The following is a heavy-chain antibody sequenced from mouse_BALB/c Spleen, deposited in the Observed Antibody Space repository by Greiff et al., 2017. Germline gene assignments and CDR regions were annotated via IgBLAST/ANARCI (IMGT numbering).Heavy chain of an antibody. CDR1: GYSITSDYA. CDR2: ISYSGST. Sequence: EVQLQQSGPGLVKPSQSLSLTCTVTGYSITSDYAWNWIRQFPGNKLEWMGYISYSGSTSYNPSLKSRISITRDTSKNQFFLQLNSVTTEDTATYYCVRSDYGNYVFPRGYAMDYWGQGTSVTVSS. V-gene: IGHV3-2*02. D-gene: IGHD2-1*01. J-gene: IGHJ4*01. CDR3: VRSDYGNYVFPRGYAMDY.